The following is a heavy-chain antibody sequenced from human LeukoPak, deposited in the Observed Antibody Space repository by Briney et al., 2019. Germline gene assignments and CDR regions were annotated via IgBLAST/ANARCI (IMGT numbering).Heavy chain of an antibody. CDR1: GFTFSTNG. V-gene: IGHV3-23*01. Sequence: SSGTLSLTCAVSGFTFSTNGMSWVRQGQGKGLEWVSSVSDGDHSTFHEDSVKGRFTISRDNGKNTLYSRMKSLIAADKAVCYCAKEGSPYSALMAGLEAFDSWGQGTMVTVSS. J-gene: IGHJ3*01. CDR2: VSDGDHST. D-gene: IGHD6-19*01. CDR3: AKEGSPYSALMAGLEAFDS.